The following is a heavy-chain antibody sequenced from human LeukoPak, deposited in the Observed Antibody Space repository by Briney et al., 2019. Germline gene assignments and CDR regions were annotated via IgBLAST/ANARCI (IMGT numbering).Heavy chain of an antibody. CDR2: IIPLLGIA. V-gene: IGHV1-69*04. Sequence: SVKVSCKASGGTFSSYGISWVRQAPGQGLEWMGRIIPLLGIANYAQKFQGRVTITADKSTSTVYMELSSLRSEDTAVYYCARAGSSWYRGFDPWGQGTLVTVSS. CDR3: ARAGSSWYRGFDP. CDR1: GGTFSSYG. J-gene: IGHJ5*02. D-gene: IGHD6-13*01.